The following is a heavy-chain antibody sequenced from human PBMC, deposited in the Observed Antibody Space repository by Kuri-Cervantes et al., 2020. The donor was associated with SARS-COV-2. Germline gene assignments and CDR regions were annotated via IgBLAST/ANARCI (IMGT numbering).Heavy chain of an antibody. CDR2: ISGSGGST. CDR3: AKDLGAVAGFPSWSDP. Sequence: GESLKISCAASGFTFSSYAMSWVRQAPGKGLEWVSAISGSGGSTYYADSVKGRFTISRDNSKNTLYLQMNSLRAEDTAVYYCAKDLGAVAGFPSWSDPWGQGTLVTVSS. J-gene: IGHJ5*02. V-gene: IGHV3-23*01. CDR1: GFTFSSYA. D-gene: IGHD6-19*01.